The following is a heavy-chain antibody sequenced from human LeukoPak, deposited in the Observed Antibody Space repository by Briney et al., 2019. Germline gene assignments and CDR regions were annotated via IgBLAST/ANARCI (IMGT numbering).Heavy chain of an antibody. CDR2: ISYDGSNK. J-gene: IGHJ4*02. Sequence: GGSLRLSCAASGFTFSTYGMHWVRQAPGKGLEWVAVISYDGSNKYYADSVKGRFTISRDNSKNTLYLQMNSLRAEDTAVYYCAKDYSNFLDYWGQGTLVTVSS. V-gene: IGHV3-30*18. CDR3: AKDYSNFLDY. CDR1: GFTFSTYG. D-gene: IGHD4-11*01.